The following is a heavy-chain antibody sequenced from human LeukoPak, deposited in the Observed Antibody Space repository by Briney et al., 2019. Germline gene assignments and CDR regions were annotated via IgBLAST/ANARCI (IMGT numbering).Heavy chain of an antibody. D-gene: IGHD6-13*01. CDR3: ASLFGSSWFIDFDY. Sequence: RTGGSLRLSCAASGFTFSSYAMSWVRQAPGKGLEWVSSISSSSSYIYYADSVKGRFTISRDNAKNSLYLQMNSLRAEDTAVYYCASLFGSSWFIDFDYWGQGTLVTVSS. V-gene: IGHV3-21*01. CDR2: ISSSSSYI. J-gene: IGHJ4*02. CDR1: GFTFSSYA.